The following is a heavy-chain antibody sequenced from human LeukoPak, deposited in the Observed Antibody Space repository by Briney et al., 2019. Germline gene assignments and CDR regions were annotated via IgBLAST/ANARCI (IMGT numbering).Heavy chain of an antibody. CDR3: ARGAKGDYDSSVYYLDY. CDR2: INHSGST. D-gene: IGHD3-22*01. CDR1: GGSFSGYY. J-gene: IGHJ4*02. V-gene: IGHV4-34*01. Sequence: PSETLSLTCAVYGGSFSGYYWSWIRQPPWKGLEWIGEINHSGSTNYNPSLKSRVTISVDTSKNQFSLKLSSVTAADTAVYYCARGAKGDYDSSVYYLDYWGQGTLVTVSS.